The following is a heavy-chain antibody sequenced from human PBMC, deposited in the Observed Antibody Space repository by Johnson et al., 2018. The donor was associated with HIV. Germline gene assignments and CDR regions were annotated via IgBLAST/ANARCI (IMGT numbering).Heavy chain of an antibody. CDR2: ISWNSGSI. D-gene: IGHD3-16*02. V-gene: IGHV3-9*01. J-gene: IGHJ3*02. CDR1: GFTFDDYA. Sequence: VQLVESGGDLVQPGGSLRLSCAASGFTFDDYAMHWVRQAPGKGLEWVSGISWNSGSIGYADSVKGRFTISRDNAKNSLYLQMNSLRAEDTALYYCAKGVLTFGGGIGPLRAFDIWGQGTVVTVSS. CDR3: AKGVLTFGGGIGPLRAFDI.